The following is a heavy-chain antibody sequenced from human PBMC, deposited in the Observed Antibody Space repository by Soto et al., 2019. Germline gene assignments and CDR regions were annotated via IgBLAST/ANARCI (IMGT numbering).Heavy chain of an antibody. J-gene: IGHJ6*03. Sequence: GGSLRLSCAASGCPFSDYYMSWIRQAPGKGLEWVSYISSSGSTIYYADSVKGRFTISRDNAKNSLYLQMNSLRAEDTAVYYCATTDCSSTSCYFYYYYYYMDVWGKGTTVTVSS. CDR3: ATTDCSSTSCYFYYYYYYMDV. CDR2: ISSSGSTI. V-gene: IGHV3-11*01. CDR1: GCPFSDYY. D-gene: IGHD2-2*01.